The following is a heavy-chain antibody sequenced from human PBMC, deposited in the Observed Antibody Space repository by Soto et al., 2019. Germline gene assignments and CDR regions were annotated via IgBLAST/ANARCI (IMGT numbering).Heavy chain of an antibody. CDR1: GITVITNY. J-gene: IGHJ6*02. CDR2: ISGSGGST. V-gene: IGHV3-23*01. Sequence: PGGSLRLSCAASGITVITNYFRWVRQAPGKGLEWVSAISGSGGSTYYADSVKGRFTISRDNSKNTLYLQMNSLRAEDTAVYYCANSRYPLWYYYYGMDVWGQGTTVTVSS. CDR3: ANSRYPLWYYYYGMDV. D-gene: IGHD1-1*01.